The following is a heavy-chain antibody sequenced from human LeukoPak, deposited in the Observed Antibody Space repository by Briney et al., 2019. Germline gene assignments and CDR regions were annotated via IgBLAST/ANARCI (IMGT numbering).Heavy chain of an antibody. Sequence: SETLSLTCTVSGGSISSSSYYWGWIRQPPGKGLEWIGSIYYSGSTYYNPSLKSRVTISVDTSKNQFSLKLSSVTAADTAVYYCARRIYCSGGSCLDYWGQGTLVTVSS. D-gene: IGHD2-15*01. V-gene: IGHV4-39*07. CDR2: IYYSGST. J-gene: IGHJ4*02. CDR3: ARRIYCSGGSCLDY. CDR1: GGSISSSSYY.